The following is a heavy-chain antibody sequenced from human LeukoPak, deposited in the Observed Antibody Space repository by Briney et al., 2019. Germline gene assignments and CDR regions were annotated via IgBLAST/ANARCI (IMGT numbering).Heavy chain of an antibody. J-gene: IGHJ4*02. CDR2: ISSSSSYI. Sequence: SGGSLRLSCAASGFTFSSYSMNWVRQAPGKGLEWVSSISSSSSYIYYADSVKGRFTISRDNAKNSLYLQMNSLIAEDTAVYYCARDRVGATRVMDYWGQGTLVTVSS. CDR3: ARDRVGATRVMDY. D-gene: IGHD1-26*01. CDR1: GFTFSSYS. V-gene: IGHV3-21*01.